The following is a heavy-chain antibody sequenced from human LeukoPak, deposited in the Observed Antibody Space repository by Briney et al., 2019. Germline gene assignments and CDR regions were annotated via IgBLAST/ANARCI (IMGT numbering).Heavy chain of an antibody. CDR3: ARGQVVDSGYPDC. CDR2: INHSGST. V-gene: IGHV4-34*01. CDR1: GGPFSGYY. Sequence: SETLSLTCAVYGGPFSGYYWSWIRQPPGKGLEWIGEINHSGSTNYNPSLKSRVTISVDTSKNQFSLKLSSVTAADTAVYYCARGQVVDSGYPDCWGQGTLVTVSS. J-gene: IGHJ4*02. D-gene: IGHD3-22*01.